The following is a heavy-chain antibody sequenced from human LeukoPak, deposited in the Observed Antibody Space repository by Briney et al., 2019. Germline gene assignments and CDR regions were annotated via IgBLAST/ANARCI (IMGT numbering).Heavy chain of an antibody. D-gene: IGHD2-15*01. CDR1: GFTFTIYW. J-gene: IGHJ4*02. Sequence: GGSLRLSCAASGFTFTIYWMSWVRQAPGKGLEWVANIDQDGREKSFVDSVKGRFTISRDTSKNTLYLQVNSLRAEDTAVYYCARGGGYYPIDYWGQGTLVTVSS. V-gene: IGHV3-7*03. CDR3: ARGGGYYPIDY. CDR2: IDQDGREK.